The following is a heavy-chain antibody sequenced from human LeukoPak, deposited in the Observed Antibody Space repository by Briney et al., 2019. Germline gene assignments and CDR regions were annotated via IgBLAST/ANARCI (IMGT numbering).Heavy chain of an antibody. CDR3: AKDNRRHYTSGPNPDSLH. V-gene: IGHV3-9*01. Sequence: GRSLRLSCAGSGFIFNNYAMHWVRQPPGKGLEWVSGISWNSGTIDYADSVRGRFTISRDNAKNSLYLQMDSLRVEDTAFYYCAKDNRRHYTSGPNPDSLHWGQGALVTVSS. D-gene: IGHD6-19*01. CDR2: ISWNSGTI. CDR1: GFIFNNYA. J-gene: IGHJ4*02.